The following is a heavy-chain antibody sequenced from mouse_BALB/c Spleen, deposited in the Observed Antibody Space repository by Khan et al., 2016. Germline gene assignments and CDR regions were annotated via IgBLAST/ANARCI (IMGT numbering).Heavy chain of an antibody. Sequence: QVQLQQPGAELMKPGASMKISCKATGYTFSNYWIEWVRQRPGHGLEWIGEILPGSGHTNCNEKFRGKATFTAETSSNTAYMQLSSLISEDSAVYYCARNSDSYWFAYWGQGTLVTVSA. J-gene: IGHJ3*01. CDR2: ILPGSGHT. CDR1: GYTFSNYW. D-gene: IGHD2-12*01. V-gene: IGHV1-9*01. CDR3: ARNSDSYWFAY.